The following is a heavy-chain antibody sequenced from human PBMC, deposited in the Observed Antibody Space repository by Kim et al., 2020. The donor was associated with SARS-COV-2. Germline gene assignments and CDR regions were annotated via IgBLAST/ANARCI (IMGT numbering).Heavy chain of an antibody. CDR1: GDSVSSNIAA. D-gene: IGHD3-10*01. CDR3: VRGHDGSFTD. CDR2: TYYRSKWYT. Sequence: SQTLSLTCAISGDSVSSNIAAWNWIRKSPSRGLEWLGRTYYRSKWYTDYAVSVKSRITINPDTSENQFSLQMNSVAPEDSAVYYCVRGHDGSFTDWGQGTLVTVS. V-gene: IGHV6-1*01. J-gene: IGHJ4*02.